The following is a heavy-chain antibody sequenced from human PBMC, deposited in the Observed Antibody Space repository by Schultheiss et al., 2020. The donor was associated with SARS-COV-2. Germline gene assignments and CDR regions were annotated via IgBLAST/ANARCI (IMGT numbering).Heavy chain of an antibody. CDR3: ARLGLLPWYFDI. D-gene: IGHD2-15*01. Sequence: GSLRLSCTVSGQSITNYYWSWIRQPPGKGLQWIGYIYYNGDTNYNLTLKSRLTMSVDMSKSQFSLNLDSVTAADTAVYYCARLGLLPWYFDIWGRGTLVTGSS. V-gene: IGHV4-59*08. CDR1: GQSITNYY. CDR2: IYYNGDT. J-gene: IGHJ2*01.